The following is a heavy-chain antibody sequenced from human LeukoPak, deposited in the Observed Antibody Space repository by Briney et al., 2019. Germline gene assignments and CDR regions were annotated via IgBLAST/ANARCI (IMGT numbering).Heavy chain of an antibody. V-gene: IGHV3-48*01. CDR3: ASAYSGYDPDYYMDV. CDR1: GFTFSSYS. Sequence: PGGSLRLSCAASGFTFSSYSMNWVRQAPGKGLEWVSYISSSSTIYYAESVKGRFTISRDNAKNSLYLQMNSLRAEDTAVYYCASAYSGYDPDYYMDVWGKGTTVTVSS. J-gene: IGHJ6*03. CDR2: ISSSSTI. D-gene: IGHD5-12*01.